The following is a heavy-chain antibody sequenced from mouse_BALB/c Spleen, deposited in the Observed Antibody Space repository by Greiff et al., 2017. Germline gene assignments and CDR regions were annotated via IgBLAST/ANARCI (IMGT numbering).Heavy chain of an antibody. V-gene: IGHV1-15*01. CDR1: GYTFTDYE. CDR2: IDPETGGT. J-gene: IGHJ4*01. D-gene: IGHD2-10*02. CDR3: TRSGYGNSYYYAMDY. Sequence: VKLMESGAELVRPGASVTLSCKASGYTFTDYEMHWVKQTPVHGLEWIGAIDPETGGTAYNQKFKGKATLTADKSSSTAYMELRSLTSEDSAVYYCTRSGYGNSYYYAMDYWGQGTSVTVSS.